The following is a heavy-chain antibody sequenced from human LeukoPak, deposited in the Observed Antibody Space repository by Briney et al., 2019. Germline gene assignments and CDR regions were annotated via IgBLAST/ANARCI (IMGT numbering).Heavy chain of an antibody. CDR2: INPNSGGT. CDR1: GYTFTGYY. D-gene: IGHD2-2*02. Sequence: ASVNVSCKASGYTFTGYYMHGVRQAPGQGLEWMGWINPNSGGTNYAQKFQGRVTMTRDTSISRAYMELSRLRSDDTAVYYCARIYCSSTSCYIDYWGQGTLVTVSS. CDR3: ARIYCSSTSCYIDY. J-gene: IGHJ4*02. V-gene: IGHV1-2*02.